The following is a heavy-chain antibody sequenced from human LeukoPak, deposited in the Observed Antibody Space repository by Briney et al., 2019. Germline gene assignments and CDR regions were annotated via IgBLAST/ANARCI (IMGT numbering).Heavy chain of an antibody. CDR3: AREVVGAHYWFDP. CDR2: IYTSGST. Sequence: SETLSLTCTVSGGSISSGSYYWSWIRQPAGKGLEWIGRIYTSGSTNYNPSLKSRVTISVDTSKNQFSLKLSSVTAADTAVYYCAREVVGAHYWFDPWGQGTLVTVSS. J-gene: IGHJ5*02. V-gene: IGHV4-61*02. CDR1: GGSISSGSYY. D-gene: IGHD1-26*01.